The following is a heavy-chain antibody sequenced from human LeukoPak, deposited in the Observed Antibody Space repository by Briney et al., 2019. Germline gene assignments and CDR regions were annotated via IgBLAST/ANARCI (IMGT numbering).Heavy chain of an antibody. V-gene: IGHV1-46*01. J-gene: IGHJ4*02. CDR3: ARMAAAGIYDY. Sequence: ASVKVSCKASGYTFTSYYMHWVRQAPGQGLEWMGIINPSGGSTSYAQKFQGRVTMTRDTSTSTVYMELSSLRSKDTAVYYCARMAAAGIYDYWGQGTLVTVSS. CDR1: GYTFTSYY. D-gene: IGHD6-13*01. CDR2: INPSGGST.